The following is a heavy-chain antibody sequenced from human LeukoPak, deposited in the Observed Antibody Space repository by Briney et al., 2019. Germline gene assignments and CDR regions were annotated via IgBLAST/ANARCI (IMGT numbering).Heavy chain of an antibody. CDR2: INPNSGGT. J-gene: IGHJ4*02. CDR1: GYTFTGYY. D-gene: IGHD7-27*01. CDR3: ALLSNWGSTGYFDY. V-gene: IGHV1-2*02. Sequence: GASVKVSCKASGYTFTGYYMHWVRQAPGQGLEWMGWINPNSGGTNYAQRFQGRVTMTSDTSISTAYMELSRLRSDDTAVYYCALLSNWGSTGYFDYWGQGTLVTVSS.